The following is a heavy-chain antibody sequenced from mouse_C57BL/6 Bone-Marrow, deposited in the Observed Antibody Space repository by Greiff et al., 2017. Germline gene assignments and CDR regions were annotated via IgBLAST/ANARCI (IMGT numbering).Heavy chain of an antibody. CDR1: GFNINNTY. V-gene: IGHV14-3*01. Sequence: EVKLMESVAALVRPGASVKLSCTASGFNINNTYMHWVKQRPEQSLEWIGRINPANGNTKYAPKFQGKATITADTATNTAYLQLSGLTSEDTDIYYCASPSMDYWGQGTSVTVSS. CDR2: INPANGNT. CDR3: ASPSMDY. J-gene: IGHJ4*01.